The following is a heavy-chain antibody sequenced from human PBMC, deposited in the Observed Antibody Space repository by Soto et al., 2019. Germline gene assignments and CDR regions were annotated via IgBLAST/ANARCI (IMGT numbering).Heavy chain of an antibody. V-gene: IGHV4-59*01. CDR2: IYYSGST. D-gene: IGHD5-18*01. J-gene: IGHJ4*02. Sequence: SETLSLNCTVSGGSISSYYWSWIRQPPGKGLEWIGYIYYSGSTNYNPSLKSRVTISVDTSKNQFSLKLSSVTAADTAVYYCARRGYSYGFPSTHFDYWGQGTLVTVSS. CDR1: GGSISSYY. CDR3: ARRGYSYGFPSTHFDY.